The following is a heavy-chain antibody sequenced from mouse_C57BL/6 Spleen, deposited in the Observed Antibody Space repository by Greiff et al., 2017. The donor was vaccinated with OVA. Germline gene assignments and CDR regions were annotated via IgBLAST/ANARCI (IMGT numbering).Heavy chain of an antibody. CDR1: GFTFSSYA. V-gene: IGHV5-4*01. CDR2: ISDGGSYT. Sequence: EVQGVESGGGLVKPGGSLKLSCAASGFTFSSYAMSWVRQTPEKRLEWVATISDGGSYTYYPDNVKGRFTITRDNAKNNLYLQMSHLKSEDTAMYDCARGGDDDGGSWFAYWGQGTLVTVSA. J-gene: IGHJ3*01. D-gene: IGHD2-4*01. CDR3: ARGGDDDGGSWFAY.